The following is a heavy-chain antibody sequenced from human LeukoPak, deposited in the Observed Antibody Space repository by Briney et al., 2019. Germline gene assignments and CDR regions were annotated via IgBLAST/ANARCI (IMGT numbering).Heavy chain of an antibody. CDR2: ISSSGYHT. V-gene: IGHV3-11*03. Sequence: PGGSLRLSCAASGFIFSDYSINWIRQAPGKGLEWVSYISSSGYHTNYADSVKGRFTISRDNAKNSLYLQMNSLRAEDTAVYYCAKMVHTEQWLVPFDYWGQGTLVTVSS. CDR1: GFIFSDYS. J-gene: IGHJ4*02. D-gene: IGHD6-19*01. CDR3: AKMVHTEQWLVPFDY.